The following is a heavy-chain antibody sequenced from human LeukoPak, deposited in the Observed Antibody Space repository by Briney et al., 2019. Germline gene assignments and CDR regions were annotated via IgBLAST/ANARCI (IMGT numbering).Heavy chain of an antibody. D-gene: IGHD3-16*01. J-gene: IGHJ2*01. CDR2: ISGSGGST. CDR1: GFTFSSYA. V-gene: IGHV3-23*01. CDR3: AKDFPHPYVPLGYFDL. Sequence: GGSLRLSCAASGFTFSSYAMSWVRQAPGKGLEWVSAISGSGGSTYYADSVKGRFTISRDNSKNTLYLQMNSLRAEDTAVYYCAKDFPHPYVPLGYFDLWGRGTLVTVSS.